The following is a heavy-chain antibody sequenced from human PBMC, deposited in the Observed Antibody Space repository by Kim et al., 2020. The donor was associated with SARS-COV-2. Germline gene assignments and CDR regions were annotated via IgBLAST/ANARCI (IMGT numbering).Heavy chain of an antibody. CDR3: ARRGRFGELYQPDYYYYGMDV. Sequence: ASVKVSCKASGYTFTSYGISWVRQAPGQGLEWMGWISAYNGNTNYAQKLQGRVTMTTDTSTSTAYMELRSLRSDDTAVYYCARRGRFGELYQPDYYYYGMDVWGQGTTVTVSS. CDR2: ISAYNGNT. V-gene: IGHV1-18*01. J-gene: IGHJ6*02. CDR1: GYTFTSYG. D-gene: IGHD3-10*01.